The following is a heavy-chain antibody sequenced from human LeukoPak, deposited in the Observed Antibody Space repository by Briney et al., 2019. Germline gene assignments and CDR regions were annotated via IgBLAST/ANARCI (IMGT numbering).Heavy chain of an antibody. D-gene: IGHD6-13*01. J-gene: IGHJ4*02. Sequence: GGSLRLSCAASGFTFSDYYMSWIRQAPGKGLEWVSSITSSSSYIYYADSVKGRFTISRDNAKNSLYLQMDSLRAEDTAVYYCARVTWLSAAGTEGNFDYWGQGTLVTVSS. V-gene: IGHV3-11*06. CDR3: ARVTWLSAAGTEGNFDY. CDR2: ITSSSSYI. CDR1: GFTFSDYY.